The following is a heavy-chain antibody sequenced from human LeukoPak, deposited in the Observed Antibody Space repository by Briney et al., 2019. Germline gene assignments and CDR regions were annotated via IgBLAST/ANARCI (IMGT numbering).Heavy chain of an antibody. J-gene: IGHJ3*02. CDR2: IRYDGSNK. D-gene: IGHD6-13*01. Sequence: GGSLRLSCAASGFTFSSYGMHWVRQAPGKGLEWVAFIRYDGSNKYYADSVKGRFTISRDNSKNTLYLQMNSLRAEDTAVYYCAKDKWSIAAAGTAFDIWGQGTVVTVSS. V-gene: IGHV3-30*02. CDR1: GFTFSSYG. CDR3: AKDKWSIAAAGTAFDI.